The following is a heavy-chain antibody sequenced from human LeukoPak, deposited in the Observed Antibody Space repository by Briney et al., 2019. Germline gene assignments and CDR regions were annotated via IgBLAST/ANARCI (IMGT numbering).Heavy chain of an antibody. V-gene: IGHV3-30*02. Sequence: GGSLRLSRAPSGFTLSSYGMTWVRGAPGKGLEWVAFIRYDGSNKYYPDSVKGRFTISRDNSKNTLYLQMNRLRAEDTAVYYCAKGVDYWGQGTLVTVSS. CDR2: IRYDGSNK. CDR1: GFTLSSYG. CDR3: AKGVDY. J-gene: IGHJ4*02.